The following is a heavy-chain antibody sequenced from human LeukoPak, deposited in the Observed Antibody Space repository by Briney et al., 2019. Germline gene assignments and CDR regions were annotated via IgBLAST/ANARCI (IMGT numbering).Heavy chain of an antibody. V-gene: IGHV4-39*01. D-gene: IGHD6-13*01. CDR3: ARLPIPAADALNWFDP. J-gene: IGHJ5*02. CDR1: GGSISSSSYY. Sequence: SETLSLTCTVSGGSISSSSYYWGWIRQPPGKGLEWIGSIYYSGSTYYNPSLKSRVTISVDTSKNQFSLKLSSVTAADTAVYYCARLPIPAADALNWFDPWGQGTLVTVSS. CDR2: IYYSGST.